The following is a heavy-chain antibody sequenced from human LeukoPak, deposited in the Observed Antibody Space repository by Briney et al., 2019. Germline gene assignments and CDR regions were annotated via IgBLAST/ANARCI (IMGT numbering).Heavy chain of an antibody. CDR3: ARMQVYSYAPYYGMDV. J-gene: IGHJ6*02. D-gene: IGHD5-18*01. CDR1: GGSISSYY. Sequence: PSETLSLTCTVSGGSISSYYWSWIRQPPGKGLEWIGYIYYSGSTNYNPSLKSRVTISVDTSKNQFSLKLSSVTAADTAVYYCARMQVYSYAPYYGMDVWGQGTTVTVSS. CDR2: IYYSGST. V-gene: IGHV4-59*01.